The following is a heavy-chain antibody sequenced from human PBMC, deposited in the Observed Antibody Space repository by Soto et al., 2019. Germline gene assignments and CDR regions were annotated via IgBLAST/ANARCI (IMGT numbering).Heavy chain of an antibody. Sequence: HPWGSLRLSCAASGFTFSSYAMSWVRQAPGKGLEWVSAISGSGGSTYYADSVKGRFTISRDNSKNTLYLQMNSLRAEDTAVYYCARHWSDSGSRLLGFDPWGQGTLVTVSS. V-gene: IGHV3-23*01. CDR1: GFTFSSYA. D-gene: IGHD3-3*01. J-gene: IGHJ5*02. CDR3: ARHWSDSGSRLLGFDP. CDR2: ISGSGGST.